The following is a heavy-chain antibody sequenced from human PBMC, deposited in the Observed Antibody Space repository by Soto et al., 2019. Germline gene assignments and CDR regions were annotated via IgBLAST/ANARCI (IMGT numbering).Heavy chain of an antibody. D-gene: IGHD2-15*01. J-gene: IGHJ4*02. CDR1: GYSFTSYW. CDR3: ATLSPYCSGGSCYYRY. Sequence: GESRKIACKGSGYSFTSYWIGWVRQMPGKGLEWMGIIYPGDSDTRYSPSFQGQVTISADKSISTAYLQWSSLKASDTAMYYCATLSPYCSGGSCYYRYWGQGTLVTVSS. V-gene: IGHV5-51*01. CDR2: IYPGDSDT.